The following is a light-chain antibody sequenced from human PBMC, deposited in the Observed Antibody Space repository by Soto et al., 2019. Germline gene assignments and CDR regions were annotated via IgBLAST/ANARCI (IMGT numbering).Light chain of an antibody. J-gene: IGKJ2*01. CDR3: HQYGSSPYT. Sequence: EIVLTQSPATLSLSPGERATLSCGASQSVSSSYLAWYQQKPGLATRLLLYDATSRATGIPDRLSGSGSGTDFTLTISRLEPEDFAVYYCHQYGSSPYTCGQGTKVEIK. V-gene: IGKV3D-20*01. CDR1: QSVSSSY. CDR2: DAT.